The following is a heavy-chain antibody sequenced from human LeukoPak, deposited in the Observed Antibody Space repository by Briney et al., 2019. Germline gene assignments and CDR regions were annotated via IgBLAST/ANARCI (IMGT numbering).Heavy chain of an antibody. Sequence: GGSLRLSCAASGFTFSSYGMHWVRQAPGKGLEWVAFIRYDGSNKYYADSVKGRFTISRDNSKNTLYLQMNSLRAEDTAVYYCAKGLAVAAEMGIRGPGTMVTVSS. J-gene: IGHJ3*02. CDR2: IRYDGSNK. V-gene: IGHV3-30*02. CDR1: GFTFSSYG. CDR3: AKGLAVAAEMGI. D-gene: IGHD6-19*01.